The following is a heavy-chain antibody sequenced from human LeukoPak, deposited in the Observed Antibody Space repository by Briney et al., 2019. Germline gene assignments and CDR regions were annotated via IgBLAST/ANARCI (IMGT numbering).Heavy chain of an antibody. CDR1: GFTFSDYY. Sequence: GGSLRLSCAASGFTFSDYYMSWIRQAPGKGLEWVSYISIGGTTIYYADSVKGRFTISRDNAKNSLYLQMNSLRAEDTAVYYCARDLSSSWSSYDYWGQGTLVTVSS. V-gene: IGHV3-11*04. CDR2: ISIGGTTI. J-gene: IGHJ4*02. D-gene: IGHD6-13*01. CDR3: ARDLSSSWSSYDY.